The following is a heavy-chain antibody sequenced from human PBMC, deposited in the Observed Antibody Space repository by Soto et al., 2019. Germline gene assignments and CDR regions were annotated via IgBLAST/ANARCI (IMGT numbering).Heavy chain of an antibody. CDR3: AGRGYYDTSGYAYN. J-gene: IGHJ4*02. Sequence: SETLSLTCAVSGGSISTSNWWTWVRQPPGRGLEWIGEIYHSGTTNYNPSLKSRVTMSVDKSKNQFSLNLNSVTAADTAVYYCAGRGYYDTSGYAYNWGQGTLVTVSS. D-gene: IGHD3-22*01. CDR2: IYHSGTT. CDR1: GGSISTSNW. V-gene: IGHV4-4*02.